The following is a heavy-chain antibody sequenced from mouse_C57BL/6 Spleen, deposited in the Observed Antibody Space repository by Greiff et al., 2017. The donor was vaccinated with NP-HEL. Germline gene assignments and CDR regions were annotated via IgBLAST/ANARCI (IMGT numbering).Heavy chain of an antibody. CDR2: IRNKANNHAT. V-gene: IGHV6-6*01. J-gene: IGHJ3*01. CDR3: TRGYDGHYVRFAY. D-gene: IGHD2-3*01. Sequence: EVKVEESGGGLVQPGGSMKLSCAASGFTFSDAWMDWVRQSPEKGLEWVAEIRNKANNHATYYAESVKGRFTISRDDSKSSVYLQMNSLRAEDTGIYYCTRGYDGHYVRFAYWGQGTLVTVSA. CDR1: GFTFSDAW.